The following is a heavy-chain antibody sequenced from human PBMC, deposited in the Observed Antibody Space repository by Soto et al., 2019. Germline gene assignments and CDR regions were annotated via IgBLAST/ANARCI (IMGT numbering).Heavy chain of an antibody. J-gene: IGHJ4*02. CDR1: GSTFTNYW. V-gene: IGHV5-10-1*01. D-gene: IGHD3-16*01. CDR2: VNPSDSYT. Sequence: GESLKISCKASGSTFTNYWITWVRQMPGKGLEWMGRVNPSDSYTNYSPSFQGHVTISVDKSINTAYLRWSSLKASDSAKYYCFRGGVTSRTFDYWGQGTLVTVSS. CDR3: FRGGVTSRTFDY.